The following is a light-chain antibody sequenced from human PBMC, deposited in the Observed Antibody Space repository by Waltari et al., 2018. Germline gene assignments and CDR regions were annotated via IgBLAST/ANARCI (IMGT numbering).Light chain of an antibody. Sequence: IQMPQSPSTLSASIRDRITITCRASQRITIWLAWYQQKPGKAPKLLIYKASTLEGGVPSRFSGSGSGTEFTLTISSLQPDDFATYHCQQYNSYPYTFGQGTKLEIK. CDR1: QRITIW. CDR3: QQYNSYPYT. J-gene: IGKJ2*01. V-gene: IGKV1-5*03. CDR2: KAS.